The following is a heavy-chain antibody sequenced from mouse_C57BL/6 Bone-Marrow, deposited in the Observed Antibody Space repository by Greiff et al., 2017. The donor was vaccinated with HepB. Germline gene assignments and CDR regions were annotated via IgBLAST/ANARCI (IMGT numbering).Heavy chain of an antibody. CDR3: ARLGGRAWFAY. Sequence: EVLLVESGGGLVQPGGSLTLSCSASGFTFSDYYMYLIRQTPVKGLEWVAYISNGVGSTYYPDTVKGRFTISRDNAKNTLYLQMSRLKSEDTAMYYCARLGGRAWFAYWGQGTLVTVSA. CDR1: GFTFSDYY. J-gene: IGHJ3*01. V-gene: IGHV5-12*01. D-gene: IGHD3-3*01. CDR2: ISNGVGST.